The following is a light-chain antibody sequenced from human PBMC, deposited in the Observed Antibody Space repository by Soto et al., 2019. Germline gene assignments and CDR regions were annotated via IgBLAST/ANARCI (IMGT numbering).Light chain of an antibody. CDR3: QQYKNWPPTT. CDR2: GAS. Sequence: EIVMTQSPATLSVSPGERGTLSCRASESVDSSLAWYQQKPGQAPRLLIYGASTRATGVPARFSGSGSGTEFTLTISGLQSEDFAVYYCQQYKNWPPTTFGQGTRLEIK. J-gene: IGKJ5*01. CDR1: ESVDSS. V-gene: IGKV3-15*01.